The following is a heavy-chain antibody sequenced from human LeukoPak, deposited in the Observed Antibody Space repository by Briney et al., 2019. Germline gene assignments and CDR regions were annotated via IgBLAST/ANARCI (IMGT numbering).Heavy chain of an antibody. V-gene: IGHV3-23*01. D-gene: IGHD6-13*01. J-gene: IGHJ4*02. Sequence: GGSLRLSCAASGFTFSSYAMSWVRQAPGKGLEWVSAISGSGGSTYYADSVKGRFTISRDNSKNTLYQQMNSLRAEDTAVYYCAKDQSSSWYPHYFDYWGQGTLVTVSS. CDR2: ISGSGGST. CDR1: GFTFSSYA. CDR3: AKDQSSSWYPHYFDY.